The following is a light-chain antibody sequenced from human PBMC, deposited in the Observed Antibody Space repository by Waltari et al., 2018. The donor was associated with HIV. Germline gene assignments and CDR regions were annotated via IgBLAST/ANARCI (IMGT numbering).Light chain of an antibody. CDR3: VGWDSSLSAYV. J-gene: IGLJ1*01. CDR2: KNF. V-gene: IGLV1-47*01. Sequence: QSFLTQPPSASATPGQTVTISCSGSSSNLDTDNVYVYQQLPGMTPKLLIYKNFLRPSGVPDRFAASKSGTSASLTISGLRSADEADYYCVGWDSSLSAYVFGAGTKVAVL. CDR1: SSNLDTDN.